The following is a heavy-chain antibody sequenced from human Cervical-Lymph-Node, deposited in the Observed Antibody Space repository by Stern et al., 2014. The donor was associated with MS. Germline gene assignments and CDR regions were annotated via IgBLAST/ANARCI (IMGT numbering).Heavy chain of an antibody. Sequence: QVQLGQSGAEVKKPGSSVRVPCRASGGTFSNYAISRVRQAPGQGLEWMGGIIPSYGIENSAQNSQGRLMITADESTGTAYMELNNLRSEDTALYFCARSRGYCSGSSCYRSFDPWGQGTLVTVSS. CDR3: ARSRGYCSGSSCYRSFDP. CDR1: GGTFSNYA. J-gene: IGHJ5*02. D-gene: IGHD2-15*01. V-gene: IGHV1-69*01. CDR2: IIPSYGIE.